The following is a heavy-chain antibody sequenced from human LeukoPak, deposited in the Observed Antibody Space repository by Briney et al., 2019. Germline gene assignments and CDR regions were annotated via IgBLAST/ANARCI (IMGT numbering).Heavy chain of an antibody. Sequence: PGGSLRLSCAASGFTFISNWMSWVRQAPGKGLEWVAKIKQDGSEKYYVDSVKGRFTISRDNAKNSLYLQMNSLRAEDTAVYYCARSGSGSYYIYYYYMDVWGKGTPVTVSS. D-gene: IGHD3-10*01. CDR2: IKQDGSEK. CDR1: GFTFISNW. V-gene: IGHV3-7*01. J-gene: IGHJ6*03. CDR3: ARSGSGSYYIYYYYMDV.